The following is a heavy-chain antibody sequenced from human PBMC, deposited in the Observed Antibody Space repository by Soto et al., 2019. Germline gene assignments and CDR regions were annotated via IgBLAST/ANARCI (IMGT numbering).Heavy chain of an antibody. Sequence: QVQLEQSGAEVKKPGSSVKISCKASGGTLSDHGVSWLRQAPGQGLEWVGGTIPVFNTAKYAPKFQGRVTIAADKSTNIAYLELGSLTSDDTAFYSCARGVYGSGNYYTGPSAFDIWGQGTLVIVSS. D-gene: IGHD3-10*01. V-gene: IGHV1-69*06. CDR3: ARGVYGSGNYYTGPSAFDI. CDR1: GGTLSDHG. J-gene: IGHJ3*02. CDR2: TIPVFNTA.